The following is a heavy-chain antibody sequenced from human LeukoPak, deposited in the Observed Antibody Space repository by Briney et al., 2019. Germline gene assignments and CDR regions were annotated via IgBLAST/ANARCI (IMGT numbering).Heavy chain of an antibody. CDR2: IYHSESP. V-gene: IGHV4-38-2*02. Sequence: SETLSLTCTVSGYSISSGYFWGWLRQSPGKGLEWIGSIYHSESPYYNPSLKSRVTISVDTSKNQFSLELRSVTAADTALYYCARDAGTRGDYYYYMDVWDKGTTVTVSS. CDR3: ARDAGTRGDYYYYMDV. CDR1: GYSISSGYF. J-gene: IGHJ6*03. D-gene: IGHD3-10*01.